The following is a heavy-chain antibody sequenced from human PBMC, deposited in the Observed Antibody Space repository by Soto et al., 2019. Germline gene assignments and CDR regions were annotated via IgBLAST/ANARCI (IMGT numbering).Heavy chain of an antibody. CDR1: GGSISSGGYY. D-gene: IGHD3-10*01. J-gene: IGHJ6*03. CDR2: IYYSGST. Sequence: QVQLQESGPGLVKPSQTLSLTCTVSGGSISSGGYYWSWIRQHPVKGLEWIGYIYYSGSTYYNPSLKSRVTISVDTSKNQFSLKLSSVTAADTAVYYCATWGAMVRGVMGYYYYMDVWGKGTTVTVSS. CDR3: ATWGAMVRGVMGYYYYMDV. V-gene: IGHV4-31*03.